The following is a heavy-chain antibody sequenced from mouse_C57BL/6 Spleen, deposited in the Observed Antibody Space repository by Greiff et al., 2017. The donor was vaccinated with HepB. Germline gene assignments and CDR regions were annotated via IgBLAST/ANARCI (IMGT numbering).Heavy chain of an antibody. Sequence: DVQLVESGGGLVKPGGSLKLSCAASGFTFSSYTMSWVRQTPEKRLEWVATISGGGGNTYYPDSVKGRFTISRDNAKNTLYLQMSSLRSEDTALYYCARQTYDISYYFDYWGQGTTLTVSS. CDR1: GFTFSSYT. J-gene: IGHJ2*01. CDR2: ISGGGGNT. D-gene: IGHD2-3*01. CDR3: ARQTYDISYYFDY. V-gene: IGHV5-9*01.